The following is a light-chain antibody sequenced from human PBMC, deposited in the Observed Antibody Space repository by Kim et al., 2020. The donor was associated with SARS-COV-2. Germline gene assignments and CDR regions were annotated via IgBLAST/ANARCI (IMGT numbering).Light chain of an antibody. J-gene: IGLJ2*01. V-gene: IGLV3-9*01. CDR3: QVWDSVSVV. CDR1: NIENKN. CDR2: RDS. Sequence: SYELTQPLSVSVALGQTARITCGGNNIENKNVHWYRQRPGQAPILVMYRDSKRPSGIPERLSGPNSGNTATLTISRVQAGDEADHYCQVWDSVSVVFGGG.